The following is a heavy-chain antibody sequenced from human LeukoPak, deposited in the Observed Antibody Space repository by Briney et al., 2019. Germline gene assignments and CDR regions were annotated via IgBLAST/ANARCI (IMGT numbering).Heavy chain of an antibody. V-gene: IGHV3-7*01. CDR3: ARENSYGYYYYYYMDV. Sequence: GGSLRLSCAASGFTFSSYWMSWVRQAPGKGLEWVANIKQDGSEKYYVDSVKGRFTISRDNAKNSLYLQMNSLRAEDTAVYYCARENSYGYYYYYYMDVWGKGTTVTVSS. CDR2: IKQDGSEK. J-gene: IGHJ6*03. D-gene: IGHD5-18*01. CDR1: GFTFSSYW.